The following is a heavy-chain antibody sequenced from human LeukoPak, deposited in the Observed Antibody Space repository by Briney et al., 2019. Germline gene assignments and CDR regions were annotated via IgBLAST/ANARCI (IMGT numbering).Heavy chain of an antibody. J-gene: IGHJ5*02. Sequence: ASVKVSCKASGYTFTSYDINWVRQATGQGLEWMGWMNPNSGNTGYAQKFQGRVTMTRNTSISTAYMELSSLRSEDTAVYYCARGQQRDNWFDPWGQGALVTVSS. D-gene: IGHD6-25*01. CDR2: MNPNSGNT. CDR3: ARGQQRDNWFDP. CDR1: GYTFTSYD. V-gene: IGHV1-8*01.